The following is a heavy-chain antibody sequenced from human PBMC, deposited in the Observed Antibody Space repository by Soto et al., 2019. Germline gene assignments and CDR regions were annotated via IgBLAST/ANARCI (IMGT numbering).Heavy chain of an antibody. Sequence: NPSETLSLTCTVSGGSVSSGSYYWSWIRQPPGKGLEWIGYIYYSGSTNYNPSLKSRVTISVDTSKNQFSLKLSSVTAADTAVYYCASGRYYYDSSGYYFDYWGQGTLVTVSS. CDR2: IYYSGST. J-gene: IGHJ4*02. CDR1: GGSVSSGSYY. CDR3: ASGRYYYDSSGYYFDY. V-gene: IGHV4-61*01. D-gene: IGHD3-22*01.